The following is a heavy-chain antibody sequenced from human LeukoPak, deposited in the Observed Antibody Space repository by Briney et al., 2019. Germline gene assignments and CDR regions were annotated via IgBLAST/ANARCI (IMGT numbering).Heavy chain of an antibody. Sequence: GASVKVSCKASGGTFRSFAISWVRQAPGQGLEWMGGIIPIFRTANYAQKFQGRVTITADGSTSTAYMELSSLRSEDTAVYYCARALRYYSDSSGYAFDYWGQGTLVTVSS. J-gene: IGHJ4*02. CDR1: GGTFRSFA. D-gene: IGHD3-22*01. V-gene: IGHV1-69*13. CDR2: IIPIFRTA. CDR3: ARALRYYSDSSGYAFDY.